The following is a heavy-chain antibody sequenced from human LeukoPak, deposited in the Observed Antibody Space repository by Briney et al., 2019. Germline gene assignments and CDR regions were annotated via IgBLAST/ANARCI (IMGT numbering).Heavy chain of an antibody. Sequence: GGSLRLSCAASGFTFSSYEMNWVRQAPGKGLEWVSYISSSGSTIYYADSVKGRFTISRDNAKNSLYLQMNSLRAEDTAVYYCARGSINYYGSGSYYFFDYWGQGTLVTVSS. CDR3: ARGSINYYGSGSYYFFDY. J-gene: IGHJ4*02. CDR1: GFTFSSYE. CDR2: ISSSGSTI. V-gene: IGHV3-48*03. D-gene: IGHD3-10*01.